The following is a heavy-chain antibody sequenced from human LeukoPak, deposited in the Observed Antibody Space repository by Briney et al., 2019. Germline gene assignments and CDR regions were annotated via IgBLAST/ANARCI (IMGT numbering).Heavy chain of an antibody. CDR3: ARDGWHYFDY. J-gene: IGHJ4*02. CDR2: ISTSSSTI. Sequence: PGGSLRLSCAASGFAFSGYSMNWVRQAPGKGLEWISYISTSSSTICYADSVKGRFTISRDSAKNSLYLQMNSLRDEDTAVSYCARDGWHYFDYWGQGTLVTVSS. V-gene: IGHV3-48*02. D-gene: IGHD6-19*01. CDR1: GFAFSGYS.